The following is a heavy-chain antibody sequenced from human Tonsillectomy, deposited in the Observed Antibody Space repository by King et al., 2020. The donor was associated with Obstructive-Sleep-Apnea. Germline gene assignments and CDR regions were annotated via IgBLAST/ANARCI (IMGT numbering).Heavy chain of an antibody. CDR1: GFTFSDYY. Sequence: VQLVESGGDLVKPGGSLRLSCAASGFTFSDYYMSWIRQAPGKGLEWVSYISSSGTTIYYADSLKGRFTISRDNAKNSLYLQMISLRAEDTAVYSCARFRIAAAPWDWYFDLWGRGTLVTVSS. V-gene: IGHV3-11*01. D-gene: IGHD6-13*01. J-gene: IGHJ2*01. CDR3: ARFRIAAAPWDWYFDL. CDR2: ISSSGTTI.